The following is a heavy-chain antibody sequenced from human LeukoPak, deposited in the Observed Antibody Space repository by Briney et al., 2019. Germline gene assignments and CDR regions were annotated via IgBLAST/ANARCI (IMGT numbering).Heavy chain of an antibody. V-gene: IGHV3-23*01. Sequence: GGSLRLSCAASGFTFSSYAMSWVREAPGEGLEWVSGISGSGGSTYYADSVKGRFTISRDNSKKTLYLQMNSLRAEDTAVYYCAKAAYYDFWSGYQNFDYWGQGTLVTVSS. CDR1: GFTFSSYA. CDR3: AKAAYYDFWSGYQNFDY. J-gene: IGHJ4*02. CDR2: ISGSGGST. D-gene: IGHD3-3*01.